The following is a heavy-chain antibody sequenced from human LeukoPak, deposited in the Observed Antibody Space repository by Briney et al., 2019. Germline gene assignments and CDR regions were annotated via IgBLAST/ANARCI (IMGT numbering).Heavy chain of an antibody. CDR2: INPNSGGT. CDR1: GYTFTGYY. D-gene: IGHD4-23*01. CDR3: ARRRGKAYGGLDY. Sequence: ASVKVSCKASGYTFTGYYMHWVRQAPGQGLEWMGWINPNSGGTNYAQKFQGRVTMTRDTSISTAYMELSRLRSDDTAVYYCARRRGKAYGGLDYWGQGTLVTVSS. V-gene: IGHV1-2*02. J-gene: IGHJ4*02.